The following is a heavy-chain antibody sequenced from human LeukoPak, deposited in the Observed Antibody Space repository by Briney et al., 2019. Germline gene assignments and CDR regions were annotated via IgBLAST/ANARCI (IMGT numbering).Heavy chain of an antibody. V-gene: IGHV4-59*01. CDR2: IYYSGDT. CDR3: VRGPYGASISKWFDP. CDR1: DGSISGYS. J-gene: IGHJ5*02. Sequence: SETLSLTCTVSDGSISGYSWSWIRQPPGKGLEWIGYIYYSGDTNYNPSLKNRVTLSVDTSRNQLSLQLSSVTTADTAVYYCVRGPYGASISKWFDPWGQGTLVVVSS. D-gene: IGHD4/OR15-4a*01.